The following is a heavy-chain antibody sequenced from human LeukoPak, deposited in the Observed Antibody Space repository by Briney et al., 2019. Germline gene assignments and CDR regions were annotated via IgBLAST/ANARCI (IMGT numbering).Heavy chain of an antibody. D-gene: IGHD1-1*01. CDR3: ASRAPPVNWREPRLDY. V-gene: IGHV3-21*01. CDR1: GFTFSSYS. Sequence: KTGGSLRLSCAASGFTFSSYSMNWVRQAPGKGLEWVSSISSSSSYVYYADSVKGRFTISRDNAKNSLYLQMNSLRAEDTAVYYCASRAPPVNWREPRLDYWGQGTLVTVSS. J-gene: IGHJ4*02. CDR2: ISSSSSYV.